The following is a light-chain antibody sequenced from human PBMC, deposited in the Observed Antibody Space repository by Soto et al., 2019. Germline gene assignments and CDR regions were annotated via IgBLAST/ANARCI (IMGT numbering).Light chain of an antibody. J-gene: IGLJ1*01. CDR3: CSYAGSYTFV. CDR2: DVS. V-gene: IGLV2-11*01. Sequence: SALAQPRSVSGSPGQSVTISCTGTSSDVGGYNYVSWYQQHPGKAPKLMIYDVSKRPSGVPDRFSGSKSGNTASLTFSGLQAEDEADYYCCSYAGSYTFVFGTGTKVTVL. CDR1: SSDVGGYNY.